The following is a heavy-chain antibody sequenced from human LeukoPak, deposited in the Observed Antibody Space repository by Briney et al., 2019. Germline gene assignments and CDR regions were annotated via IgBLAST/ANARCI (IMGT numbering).Heavy chain of an antibody. J-gene: IGHJ4*02. D-gene: IGHD6-13*01. V-gene: IGHV1-2*02. Sequence: ASVKVSCKASGYSLTRYGITWVRQAPGQGLEWMGWINPNSGGTNYAQKFQGRVTMTRDTSISTAYMELSRLRSDDTAVYYCARVRSSSWTDYWGQGTLVTVSS. CDR2: INPNSGGT. CDR1: GYSLTRYG. CDR3: ARVRSSSWTDY.